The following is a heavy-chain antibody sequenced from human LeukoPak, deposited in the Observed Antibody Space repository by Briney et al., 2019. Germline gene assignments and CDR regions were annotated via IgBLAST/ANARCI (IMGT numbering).Heavy chain of an antibody. CDR1: GFTLSSYA. CDR2: ISGSGGST. J-gene: IGHJ4*02. V-gene: IGHV3-23*01. CDR3: AKATAPAVYTTFDF. D-gene: IGHD6-13*01. Sequence: GGSLRLSCAASGFTLSSYAMSWVRQAPGKGLEWVLTISGSGGSTYYADSVKGRFTISRDNSKSTLYLQMNSLRAEDTAVYYCAKATAPAVYTTFDFWGQGTLVTVSS.